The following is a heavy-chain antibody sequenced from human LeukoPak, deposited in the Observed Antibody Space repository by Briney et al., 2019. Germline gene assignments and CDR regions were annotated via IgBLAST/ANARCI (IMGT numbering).Heavy chain of an antibody. D-gene: IGHD3-10*01. J-gene: IGHJ5*02. CDR1: GYTFTSYY. CDR3: ARDGLDSSEFGELLSSGNWFDP. Sequence: APVKVSCKASGYTFTSYYMHWVRQAPGQGLEWMGIINPSGGSTSYAQKFQGRVTMTRDTSTSTVYMELSSLRSEDTAVYYCARDGLDSSEFGELLSSGNWFDPWGQGTLVTVSS. CDR2: INPSGGST. V-gene: IGHV1-46*01.